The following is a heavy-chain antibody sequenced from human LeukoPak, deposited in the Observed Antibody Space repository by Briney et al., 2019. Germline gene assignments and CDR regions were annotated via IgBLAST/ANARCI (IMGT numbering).Heavy chain of an antibody. Sequence: SETLSLTCTVSGGSISSYYWSWIRQPAGKGLEWIGRIYTSGSTNYNPSLKSRVTMSVDTSKNQFSLKLSSVTAADTAVYYCATSRGYCSSTSCYTGGFDYWGQGTLVTVSP. J-gene: IGHJ4*02. CDR1: GGSISSYY. CDR2: IYTSGST. D-gene: IGHD2-2*02. CDR3: ATSRGYCSSTSCYTGGFDY. V-gene: IGHV4-4*07.